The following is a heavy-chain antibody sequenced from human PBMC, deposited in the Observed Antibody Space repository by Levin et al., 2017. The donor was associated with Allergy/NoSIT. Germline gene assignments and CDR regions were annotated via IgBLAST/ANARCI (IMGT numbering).Heavy chain of an antibody. CDR2: IYYSGST. V-gene: IGHV4-59*01. D-gene: IGHD5-18*01. CDR3: ARNVDTAMAPTLGFDP. CDR1: GGSISSYY. J-gene: IGHJ5*02. Sequence: SQTLSLTCTVSGGSISSYYWSWIRPPPGKGLEWIGYIYYSGSTNYNPSLKSRVTISVDTSKNQFSLKLSSVTAADTAVYYCARNVDTAMAPTLGFDPWGQGTLVTVSS.